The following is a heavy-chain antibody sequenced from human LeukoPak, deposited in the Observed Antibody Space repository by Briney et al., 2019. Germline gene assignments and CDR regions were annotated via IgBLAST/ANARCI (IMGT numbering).Heavy chain of an antibody. CDR3: ARIYSAYYHPIFDY. CDR2: IYSGGST. Sequence: GGSLRLSCAASGFTVSSNYMSWVRQAPGKGLEWVSVIYSGGSTCYADSVKGRFTISRDNSKNTLFRQMNSLRVEDTAVYYCARIYSAYYHPIFDYWGQGTLVTGSA. D-gene: IGHD5-12*01. CDR1: GFTVSSNY. V-gene: IGHV3-53*01. J-gene: IGHJ4*01.